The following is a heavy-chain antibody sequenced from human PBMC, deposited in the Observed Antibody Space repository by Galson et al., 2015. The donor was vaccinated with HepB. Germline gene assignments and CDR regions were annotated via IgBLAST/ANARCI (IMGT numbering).Heavy chain of an antibody. Sequence: SLRLSCAASGFRFSDFSMNWVRQTPGKGLEWISYIRRSGSPPHYTTSVMGRFTISRDNARNSLYLQMDSLGDEDTAVYYCARDLPGGPFRSAFDIWGQGTLVTVSS. D-gene: IGHD2-8*02. J-gene: IGHJ3*02. CDR2: IRRSGSPP. CDR1: GFRFSDFS. CDR3: ARDLPGGPFRSAFDI. V-gene: IGHV3-48*02.